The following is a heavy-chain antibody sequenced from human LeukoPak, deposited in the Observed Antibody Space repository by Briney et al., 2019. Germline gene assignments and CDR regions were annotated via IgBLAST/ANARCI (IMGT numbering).Heavy chain of an antibody. CDR1: GFIFSSNW. J-gene: IGHJ4*02. V-gene: IGHV3-7*01. CDR2: IKQDGTEK. CDR3: AREFF. Sequence: PGGSLRLSCVASGFIFSSNWMSWVRQAPGKGLEWVASIKQDGTEKYYVDSVKGRFTISRDNAKNSLYLQMNSLRGEDTAVYYCAREFFWGKGTLVTVSS.